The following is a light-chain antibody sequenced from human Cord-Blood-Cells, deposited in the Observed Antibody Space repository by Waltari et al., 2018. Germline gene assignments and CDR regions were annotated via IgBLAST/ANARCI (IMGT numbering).Light chain of an antibody. CDR3: QQYYSTPPT. CDR1: QSVLYSSNNKNY. J-gene: IGKJ1*01. V-gene: IGKV4-1*01. CDR2: WAS. Sequence: DIVMTQSPDSLAVSLGERATINCKSSQSVLYSSNNKNYLVWYQQKPGQPPKLLIYWASTRESGVPDRFSGSGSGTDFTLTISSLQAEDVAVYYCQQYYSTPPTFGQGP.